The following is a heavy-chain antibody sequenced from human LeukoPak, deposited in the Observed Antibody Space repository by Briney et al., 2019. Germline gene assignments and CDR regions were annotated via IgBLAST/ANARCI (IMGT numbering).Heavy chain of an antibody. CDR3: AVRGVISRGVDY. CDR1: GGSISRSSYY. CDR2: IYYSGST. V-gene: IGHV4-39*07. J-gene: IGHJ4*02. Sequence: SETLSLTCTVSGGSISRSSYYWGWIRQPPGKGLEWIGSIYYSGSTYYNPSLKSRVTISVDTSKNQFSLKLSSVTAADTAVYYCAVRGVISRGVDYWGQGTLVTVSS. D-gene: IGHD3-10*01.